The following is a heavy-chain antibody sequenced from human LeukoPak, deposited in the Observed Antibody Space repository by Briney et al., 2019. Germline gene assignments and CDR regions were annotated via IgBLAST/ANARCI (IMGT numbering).Heavy chain of an antibody. CDR2: ISSSSSTI. V-gene: IGHV3-48*04. Sequence: GGSLRLSCAASGFTFSSYGMHWVRQAPGKGLEWVSYISSSSSTIYYADSVNGRFTISRDNAKNSLYLQMNSLRAEDTAVYYCARDLGPLFDYWGQGTLVTVSS. CDR1: GFTFSSYG. CDR3: ARDLGPLFDY. J-gene: IGHJ4*02.